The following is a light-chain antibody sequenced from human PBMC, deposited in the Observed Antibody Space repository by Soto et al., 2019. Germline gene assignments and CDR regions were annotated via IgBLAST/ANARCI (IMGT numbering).Light chain of an antibody. J-gene: IGKJ2*01. V-gene: IGKV3-15*01. Sequence: EIVMTQSPATLSLSAGERAALSCRASQGISSELAWYQQKPGQPPRLLIYGASTRATGVPARFTGSGSGSDFTLTISGLQSEDFAVYYCQQGHNWPLTFGQGTRLEI. CDR3: QQGHNWPLT. CDR1: QGISSE. CDR2: GAS.